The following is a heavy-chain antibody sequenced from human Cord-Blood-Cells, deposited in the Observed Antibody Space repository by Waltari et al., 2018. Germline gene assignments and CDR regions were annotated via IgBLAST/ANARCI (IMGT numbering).Heavy chain of an antibody. CDR1: GFTFSSYA. V-gene: IGHV3-30-3*01. J-gene: IGHJ3*02. D-gene: IGHD7-27*01. CDR2: ISYDGSNK. CDR3: ARTQRVSGDDAFDI. Sequence: QVQLVESGGGVVQPGRSLRLSCAASGFTFSSYATHWVRQAPGKGLEWVAVISYDGSNKYYADSVKGRFTISRDNSKNTLYLQMNSLRAEDTAVYYCARTQRVSGDDAFDIWGQGTMVTVSS.